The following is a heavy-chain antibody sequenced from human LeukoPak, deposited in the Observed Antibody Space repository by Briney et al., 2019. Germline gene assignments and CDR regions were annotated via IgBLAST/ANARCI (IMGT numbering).Heavy chain of an antibody. J-gene: IGHJ6*03. CDR1: GFSFSRHW. CDR3: ARDETAYYMDV. CDR2: IKQDGSEK. V-gene: IGHV3-7*01. Sequence: GGSLRLSCEASGFSFSRHWMTWVRQAPGKGLEWVANIKQDGSEKYYVDSVKGRFTISRDNAKNSLYLQMNSLRAEDTGVYYCARDETAYYMDVWGKGTTVTVSS.